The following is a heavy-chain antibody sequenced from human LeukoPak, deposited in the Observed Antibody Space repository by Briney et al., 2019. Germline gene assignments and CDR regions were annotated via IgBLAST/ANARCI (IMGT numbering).Heavy chain of an antibody. CDR2: ISGSGGST. J-gene: IGHJ4*02. V-gene: IGHV3-23*01. Sequence: GGSLRLSCAASGFTFSCYAMSWVRQAPGKGLEWVSAISGSGGSTYYADSVKGRFTISRDNSKNTLYLQMNSLRAEDTAVYYCAKGSFHYDILTGYADYFDYWGQGTLVTVSS. D-gene: IGHD3-9*01. CDR3: AKGSFHYDILTGYADYFDY. CDR1: GFTFSCYA.